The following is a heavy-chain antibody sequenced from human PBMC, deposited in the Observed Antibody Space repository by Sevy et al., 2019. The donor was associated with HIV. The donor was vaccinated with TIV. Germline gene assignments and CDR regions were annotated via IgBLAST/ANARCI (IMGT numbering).Heavy chain of an antibody. J-gene: IGHJ4*02. D-gene: IGHD6-6*01. V-gene: IGHV3-74*01. CDR1: GFTFSSYW. Sequence: GESLKISCAASGFTFSSYWMHWVRHAPGKGLVWVSRISSDGSSTSYADSVRGRFTISRDNAKNTLYLQMNSLRAEDTALYYCASDGRAARDFDYWGQGTLVTVSS. CDR3: ASDGRAARDFDY. CDR2: ISSDGSST.